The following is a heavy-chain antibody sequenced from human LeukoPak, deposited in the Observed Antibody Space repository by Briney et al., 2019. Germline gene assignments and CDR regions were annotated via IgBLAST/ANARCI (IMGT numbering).Heavy chain of an antibody. CDR2: INSDGSST. Sequence: PGGSLRLSCAASGFTFSSYWMHWVRQAPGKGLVWVSRINSDGSSTSYADSEKGRFTISRDNAKNTLYLQMNSLRAEDTAVYYCARDSGSGDYFDYWGQGTLVTVSS. CDR1: GFTFSSYW. V-gene: IGHV3-74*01. J-gene: IGHJ4*02. D-gene: IGHD3-10*01. CDR3: ARDSGSGDYFDY.